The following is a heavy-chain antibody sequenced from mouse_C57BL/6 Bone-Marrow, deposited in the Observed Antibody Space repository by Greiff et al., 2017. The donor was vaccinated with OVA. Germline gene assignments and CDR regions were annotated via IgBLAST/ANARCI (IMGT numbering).Heavy chain of an antibody. CDR2: IDPSDSYT. D-gene: IGHD1-1*01. Sequence: QVQLQQPGAELVMPGASVKLSCKASGYTFTSYWMHWVKQRPGQGLEWIGEIDPSDSYTNYNQKFKGKSTLTVDKSSSTAYMQRSSLTSEDSAVYYCAREYYGSSYLYYYAMDYWGQGTSVTVSS. V-gene: IGHV1-69*01. CDR3: AREYYGSSYLYYYAMDY. CDR1: GYTFTSYW. J-gene: IGHJ4*01.